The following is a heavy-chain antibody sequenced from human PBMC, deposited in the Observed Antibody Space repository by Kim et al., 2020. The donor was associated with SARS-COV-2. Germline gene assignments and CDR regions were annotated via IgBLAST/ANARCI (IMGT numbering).Heavy chain of an antibody. V-gene: IGHV3-30*04. D-gene: IGHD3-22*01. CDR3: ARDGYDSSGYRAFDI. CDR1: GFTFSSYA. J-gene: IGHJ3*02. CDR2: ISYDGSNK. Sequence: GGSLRLSCAASGFTFSSYAMHWVRQAPGKGLEWVAVISYDGSNKYYADSVKGRFTISRDNSKNTLYLQMNSLRAEDTAVYYCARDGYDSSGYRAFDIWGQGTIVTVSS.